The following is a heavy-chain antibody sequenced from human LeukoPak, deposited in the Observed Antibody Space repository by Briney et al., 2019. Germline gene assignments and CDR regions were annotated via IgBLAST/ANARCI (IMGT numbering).Heavy chain of an antibody. Sequence: MSGGSLRLSCAASGFTFSSYWMSWVRQPPGKGLEWIGSIYCSGSTYYNPSLKSRVTISVDASKNQFSLKLNSVTATDTAVYYCARHYGPWGQGTLVTVSS. J-gene: IGHJ4*02. CDR3: ARHYGP. D-gene: IGHD3-10*01. V-gene: IGHV4-39*01. CDR2: IYCSGST. CDR1: GFTFSSYW.